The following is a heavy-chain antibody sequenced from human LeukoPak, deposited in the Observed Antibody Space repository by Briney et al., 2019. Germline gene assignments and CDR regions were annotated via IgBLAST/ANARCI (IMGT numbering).Heavy chain of an antibody. V-gene: IGHV1-8*01. D-gene: IGHD5-18*01. CDR2: MNPNSGHT. J-gene: IGHJ6*02. CDR3: ATPTRGYNCGSFTGDV. CDR1: GYTFTRYD. Sequence: ASVKVSCKASGYTFTRYDINWVRQATGQGLEWMGWMNPNSGHTGYAQKFQGRVTMTRDTSISTAYMELSSLRSEDTAVYYCATPTRGYNCGSFTGDVWGQGTTVTVSS.